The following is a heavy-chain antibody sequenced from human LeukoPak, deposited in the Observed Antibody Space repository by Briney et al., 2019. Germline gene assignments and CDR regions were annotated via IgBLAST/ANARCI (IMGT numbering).Heavy chain of an antibody. D-gene: IGHD3-10*01. V-gene: IGHV4-59*01. CDR3: VRGSGSPLRQSWFDP. Sequence: SETLSLTCTVSGGSISSYYWSWIQQPPGKGLEWIGYIYYSGSTNYNPSLKSRVTISVDTSKNQFSLKLSSVTAADTAVYYCVRGSGSPLRQSWFDPWGQGTLVTVSS. CDR2: IYYSGST. CDR1: GGSISSYY. J-gene: IGHJ5*02.